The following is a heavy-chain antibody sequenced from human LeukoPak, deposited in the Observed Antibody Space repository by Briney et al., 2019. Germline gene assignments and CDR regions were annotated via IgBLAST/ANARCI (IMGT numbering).Heavy chain of an antibody. CDR2: ISYDGSNK. J-gene: IGHJ4*02. Sequence: GRSLRLSCAASGFTFSSYAMHWVRQAPGKGLEWVAVISYDGSNKYYADSVKGRFTISRDNYKNTLYLQMNSLRAEDTAVYYCAREGYYDSSGYYSGENSLPDYWGQGTLVTVSS. D-gene: IGHD3-22*01. CDR3: AREGYYDSSGYYSGENSLPDY. V-gene: IGHV3-30-3*01. CDR1: GFTFSSYA.